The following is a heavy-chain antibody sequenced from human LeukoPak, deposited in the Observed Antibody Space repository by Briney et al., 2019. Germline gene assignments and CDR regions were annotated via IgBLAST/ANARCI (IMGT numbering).Heavy chain of an antibody. D-gene: IGHD3-9*01. CDR1: GGSISSYY. V-gene: IGHV4-4*07. Sequence: PSETLSLTCTVSGGSISSYYWSWIRQPAGKGLEWIGRIYTSGSTNYNPSLKSRVTMSVDTSKNQFSLKLSSVTAADTAVYYCARVGYFDWSAYFDYWGQGTLVTVSS. CDR3: ARVGYFDWSAYFDY. CDR2: IYTSGST. J-gene: IGHJ4*02.